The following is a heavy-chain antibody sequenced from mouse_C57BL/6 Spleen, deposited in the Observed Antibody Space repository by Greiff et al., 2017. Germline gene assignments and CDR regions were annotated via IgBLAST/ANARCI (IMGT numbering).Heavy chain of an antibody. CDR2: ISSGGSYT. J-gene: IGHJ4*01. V-gene: IGHV5-6*01. CDR3: ARLAGTRAMDY. Sequence: EVQGVESGGDLVKPGGSLKLSCAASGFTFSSYGMSWVRQTPDKRLEWVATISSGGSYTYYPDSVKGRFTISRDNAKNTLYLQMSSLKSEDTAMYYCARLAGTRAMDYWGQGTSVTVSS. CDR1: GFTFSSYG. D-gene: IGHD4-1*01.